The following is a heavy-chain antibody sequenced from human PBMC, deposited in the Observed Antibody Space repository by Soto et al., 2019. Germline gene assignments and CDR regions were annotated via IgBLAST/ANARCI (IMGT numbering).Heavy chain of an antibody. J-gene: IGHJ4*02. CDR2: VYSSGTT. V-gene: IGHV4-4*07. CDR3: ARDIGSYAYGEGY. D-gene: IGHD3-10*01. Sequence: SETLSLTCSVSGGSINSYWWSWIRQPAGKGLEWIGRVYSSGTTDYNPSLNSRATLSVETSKNQFSLKLSSVTAADTAVYYCARDIGSYAYGEGYWGQGIQVTVS. CDR1: GGSINSYW.